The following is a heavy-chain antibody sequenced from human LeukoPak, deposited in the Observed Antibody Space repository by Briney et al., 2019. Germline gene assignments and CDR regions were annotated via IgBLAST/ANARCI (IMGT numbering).Heavy chain of an antibody. J-gene: IGHJ4*02. CDR2: IIPIFGTA. Sequence: GASVKVSCKASGGTFSSYAISWVRQAPGQGLEWMGGIIPIFGTANYAQKFQGRVTITADESTSTAYMELSSLRSEDTAVYYCARDIVSGSYWERWGQGTLVTVSS. V-gene: IGHV1-69*13. CDR3: ARDIVSGSYWER. CDR1: GGTFSSYA. D-gene: IGHD1-26*01.